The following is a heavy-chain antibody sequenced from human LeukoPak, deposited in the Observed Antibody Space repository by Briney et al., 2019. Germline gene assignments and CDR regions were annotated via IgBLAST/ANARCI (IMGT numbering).Heavy chain of an antibody. CDR1: GFTFSSYA. CDR3: SVMHRYYDGSGYWVQ. Sequence: PGGSLRLSCAASGFTFSSYAMSWVRQAPGKGLEWVSGIRTNGGSTSYADSVKGRFTISRDNPRNTLYMQMNSLRAEDTAVYYCSVMHRYYDGSGYWVQWGQGTLVTVSS. CDR2: IRTNGGST. D-gene: IGHD3-22*01. V-gene: IGHV3-23*01. J-gene: IGHJ4*02.